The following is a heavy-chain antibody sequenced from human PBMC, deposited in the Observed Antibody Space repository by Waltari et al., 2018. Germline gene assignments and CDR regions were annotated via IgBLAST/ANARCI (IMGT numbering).Heavy chain of an antibody. D-gene: IGHD3-22*01. CDR2: IAAYNGKT. Sequence: QVQLVQSGTEVKKPGASVKVSCKASGYTFSNYGVRWVRQAPGQGLEWVGWIAAYNGKTHPAPKLQGRVTMTTDTSTTTAYLELRSLTSDDTAVYYCARVFDSSQYYYGSDYWGQGTLVTVSS. V-gene: IGHV1-18*01. CDR1: GYTFSNYG. J-gene: IGHJ4*02. CDR3: ARVFDSSQYYYGSDY.